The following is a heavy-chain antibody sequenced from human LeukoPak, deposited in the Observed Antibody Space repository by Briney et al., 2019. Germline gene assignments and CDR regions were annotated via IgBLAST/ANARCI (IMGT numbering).Heavy chain of an antibody. CDR1: GGTFSSYA. D-gene: IGHD4-17*01. CDR2: IIPILGIA. Sequence: SVKVSCKASGGTFSSYAISWVRQAPGQGLEWMGRIIPILGIANYAQKFQGRVTITADKSTSTAYMELSSLRSEDTAVYYCAPGDYGDQTEWFDPWDQGTLVTVSS. CDR3: APGDYGDQTEWFDP. J-gene: IGHJ5*02. V-gene: IGHV1-69*04.